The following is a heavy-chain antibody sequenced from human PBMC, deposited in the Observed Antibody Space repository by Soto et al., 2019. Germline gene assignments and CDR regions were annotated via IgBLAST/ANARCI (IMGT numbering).Heavy chain of an antibody. Sequence: PSETLSLTCTVSGGSVTNSSYYWGWIRQSPGKGLEWSGSVYYRGRSYSKSSVKSRVTISVDTSKNRFSLSLNSVTASDTAVYFCVSQRTTVPTQAYFDYWGPGALVTVSS. CDR2: VYYRGRS. J-gene: IGHJ4*02. CDR3: VSQRTTVPTQAYFDY. CDR1: GGSVTNSSYY. D-gene: IGHD4-4*01. V-gene: IGHV4-39*01.